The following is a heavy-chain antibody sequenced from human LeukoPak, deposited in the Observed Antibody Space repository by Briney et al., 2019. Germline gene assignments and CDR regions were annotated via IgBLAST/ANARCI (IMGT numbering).Heavy chain of an antibody. CDR1: GFTVSSNY. Sequence: GGSLRLSCAASGFTVSSNYMSWVRQAPGKGLEWVSAIYSGGSTYYADSVKGRFTISRHNSKNTLYLQMNSLRAEDTAVYYCARFLGTIAVAGKGYFDYWGQGTLVTVSS. V-gene: IGHV3-53*04. D-gene: IGHD6-19*01. CDR3: ARFLGTIAVAGKGYFDY. J-gene: IGHJ4*02. CDR2: IYSGGST.